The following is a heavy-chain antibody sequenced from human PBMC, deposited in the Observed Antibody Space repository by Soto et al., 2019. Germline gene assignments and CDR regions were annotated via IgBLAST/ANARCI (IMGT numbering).Heavy chain of an antibody. Sequence: SVKVSCKASGGTFSSYAISWVRQAPGQGLEWMGGIIPIFGTANYAQKFQGRVTITADESTSTAYMELSRLRSEDTAVYYCARDSSRFGSPVTTNFDYWGRGPLVTVSS. CDR3: ARDSSRFGSPVTTNFDY. CDR2: IIPIFGTA. V-gene: IGHV1-69*13. D-gene: IGHD4-4*01. CDR1: GGTFSSYA. J-gene: IGHJ4*02.